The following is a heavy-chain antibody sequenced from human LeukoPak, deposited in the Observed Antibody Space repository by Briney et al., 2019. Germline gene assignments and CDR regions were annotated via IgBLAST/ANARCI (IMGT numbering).Heavy chain of an antibody. CDR3: ARNRMATIVHDAYDI. V-gene: IGHV4-59*01. J-gene: IGHJ3*02. Sequence: SETLSLTCTVSDGSISSYYWSWIRQPPGKGLEWIGYIYYSGSTNYNPSLKSRVTISVDTSKNQFSLKLSPETAADTAVYYCARNRMATIVHDAYDIWGQGTMVTVSS. CDR2: IYYSGST. CDR1: DGSISSYY. D-gene: IGHD5-12*01.